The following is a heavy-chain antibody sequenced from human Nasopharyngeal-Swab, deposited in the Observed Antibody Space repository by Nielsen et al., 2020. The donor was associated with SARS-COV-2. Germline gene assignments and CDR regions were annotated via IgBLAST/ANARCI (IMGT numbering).Heavy chain of an antibody. J-gene: IGHJ4*02. CDR3: AREDLGYSYGA. Sequence: WAGQAPGQGLEWMGGIIPIFGTANYAQKFQGRVTITADKSTSTAYMELSSLRSEDTAVYYCAREDLGYSYGARGQGTLVTVSS. D-gene: IGHD5-18*01. CDR2: IIPIFGTA. V-gene: IGHV1-69*06.